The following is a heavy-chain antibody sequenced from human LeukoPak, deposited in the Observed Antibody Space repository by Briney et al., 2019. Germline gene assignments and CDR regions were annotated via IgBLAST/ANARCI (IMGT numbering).Heavy chain of an antibody. J-gene: IGHJ4*02. V-gene: IGHV3-74*01. D-gene: IGHD2-21*02. Sequence: GGSLGLSCAASGFTFSNAMHWVRQAPGKGLVWVSRVKSDGSSTSYADSVKGRFTISRDNARNTLYLQMNSLRAEDTAVYYCARDGFLGPVTAYLDYWGQGTPVTVSS. CDR2: VKSDGSST. CDR1: GFTFSNA. CDR3: ARDGFLGPVTAYLDY.